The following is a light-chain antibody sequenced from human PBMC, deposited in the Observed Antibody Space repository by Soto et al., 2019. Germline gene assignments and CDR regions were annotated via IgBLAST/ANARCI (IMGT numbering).Light chain of an antibody. J-gene: IGLJ2*01. Sequence: QSALTQPPSASGTPGQRVTISCSVSSSNVGSNPVNWYQQLPGTAPKLLIYSDHQRPSGVPDRFSGSRSGTSASLAISGLQSGDAADYYGAAWDVSLNGPVFGGGTQLPVL. CDR2: SDH. CDR3: AAWDVSLNGPV. CDR1: SSNVGSNP. V-gene: IGLV1-44*01.